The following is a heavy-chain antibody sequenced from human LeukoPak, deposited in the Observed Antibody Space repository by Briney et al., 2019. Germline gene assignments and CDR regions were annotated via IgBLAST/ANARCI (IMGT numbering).Heavy chain of an antibody. Sequence: PGGSLRLSCAASGFTFSSYEMNWVRQAPGKGLEWVSYISSSGSTIYYADSVKGRFTISRDNAKNSLYLQMNSLRAEDTAVYYCAREGDSSGYGYYYYMDVWGKGTTVTVSS. D-gene: IGHD3-22*01. CDR1: GFTFSSYE. CDR3: AREGDSSGYGYYYYMDV. V-gene: IGHV3-48*03. CDR2: ISSSGSTI. J-gene: IGHJ6*03.